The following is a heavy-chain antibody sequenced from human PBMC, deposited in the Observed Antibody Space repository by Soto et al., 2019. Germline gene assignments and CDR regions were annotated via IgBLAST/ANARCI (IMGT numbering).Heavy chain of an antibody. CDR1: GYTFTSYG. CDR3: ARGQAAMIVVVGDY. Sequence: QVQLVQSGAEVKKPGASVKVSCKASGYTFTSYGISWVRQAPGQRLEWMGWISSYNGNTNYAQKLQGRGTMTTDTSTSTAYMELRSLISDDTAVYYCARGQAAMIVVVGDYWCQGTLVTVSS. D-gene: IGHD3-22*01. CDR2: ISSYNGNT. J-gene: IGHJ4*02. V-gene: IGHV1-18*01.